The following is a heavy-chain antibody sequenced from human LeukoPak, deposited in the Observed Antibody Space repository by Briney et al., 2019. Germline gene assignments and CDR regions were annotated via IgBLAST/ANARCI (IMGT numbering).Heavy chain of an antibody. CDR3: GREIGYGDY. J-gene: IGHJ4*02. D-gene: IGHD5-18*01. CDR2: ISYDGSNK. CDR1: GFTFSTYA. Sequence: PGRSLRLSCVASGFTFSTYAMHWVRQAPGKGLEWVAVISYDGSNKYYTDSVKGRFTISRDNSKNTLYLQMNSLRVEDTAVFYWGREIGYGDYGGREPLVTVPS. V-gene: IGHV3-30*04.